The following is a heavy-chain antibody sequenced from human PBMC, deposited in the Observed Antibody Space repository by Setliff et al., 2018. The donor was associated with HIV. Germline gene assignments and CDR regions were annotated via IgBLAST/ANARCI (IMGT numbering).Heavy chain of an antibody. Sequence: PSETLSLTCDVYGGSFSGYYWSWIRQPPGKGLEWIGKINHSGSTNYNPSLKSRVTISFDTSKNQFSLKLSSVTAADTAVYYCARAPFYYGSGSYQTFDYWGQGTLVTVSS. CDR2: INHSGST. D-gene: IGHD3-10*01. CDR1: GGSFSGYY. CDR3: ARAPFYYGSGSYQTFDY. J-gene: IGHJ4*02. V-gene: IGHV4-34*01.